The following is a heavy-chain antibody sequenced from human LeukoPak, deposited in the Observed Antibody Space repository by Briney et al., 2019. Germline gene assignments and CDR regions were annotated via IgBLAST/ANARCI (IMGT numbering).Heavy chain of an antibody. Sequence: GESLKISCKGSGYSFTSYWISWVRQMPGKGLEWMGRIDPSDSYTNYSPSFQGHVTISADKSISTAYLQWGSLKASDTAMYYCARHSYGSGSYYYYYGMDVWGKGTTVTVSS. J-gene: IGHJ6*04. CDR3: ARHSYGSGSYYYYYGMDV. D-gene: IGHD3-10*01. V-gene: IGHV5-10-1*01. CDR1: GYSFTSYW. CDR2: IDPSDSYT.